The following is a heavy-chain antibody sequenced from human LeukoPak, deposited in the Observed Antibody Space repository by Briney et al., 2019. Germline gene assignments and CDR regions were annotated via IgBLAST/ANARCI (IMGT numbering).Heavy chain of an antibody. Sequence: SETLSLTCTVSGGSISSSSYCWGWIRQPPGKGLEWIGSIYYSGSTYYNPSLKSRVTISVDTSKNQFSLKLSSVTAADTAVYYCAREGGRTGIAAAGTYYWGQGTLVTVSS. D-gene: IGHD6-13*01. CDR1: GGSISSSSYC. CDR2: IYYSGST. J-gene: IGHJ4*02. V-gene: IGHV4-39*02. CDR3: AREGGRTGIAAAGTYY.